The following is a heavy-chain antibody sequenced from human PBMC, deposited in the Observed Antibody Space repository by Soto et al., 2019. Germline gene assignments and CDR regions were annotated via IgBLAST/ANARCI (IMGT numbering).Heavy chain of an antibody. Sequence: QLQLQESGPGLVKPSETLSLTCTVSGASISSGSYYWGWIRQPPGQGLEWIGSIYYSGSTYYNPSLKSRVTISVDTSKNQFSLRLSSVTAADTTVYYCARGHGGITVFGAPGHFDYWGQGTLVTVSS. CDR1: GASISSGSYY. J-gene: IGHJ4*02. CDR2: IYYSGST. D-gene: IGHD3-3*01. CDR3: ARGHGGITVFGAPGHFDY. V-gene: IGHV4-39*01.